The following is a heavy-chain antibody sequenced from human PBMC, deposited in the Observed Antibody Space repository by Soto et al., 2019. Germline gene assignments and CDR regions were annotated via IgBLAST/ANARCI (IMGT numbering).Heavy chain of an antibody. V-gene: IGHV4-59*11. J-gene: IGHJ4*02. Sequence: QVHLQESGPGLVKPSETLSLTCTVSGGSINNHYWSWIRQPPGEGLEWIGYVYYTGSTNYNPSLMSRVTVSVDTSKNQFSLNLASLTAADTAIYYCARANWYSEYWGQGTLVTVSS. CDR3: ARANWYSEY. CDR2: VYYTGST. D-gene: IGHD7-27*01. CDR1: GGSINNHY.